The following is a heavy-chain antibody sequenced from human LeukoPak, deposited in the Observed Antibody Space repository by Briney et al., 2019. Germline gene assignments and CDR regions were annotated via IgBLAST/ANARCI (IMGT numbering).Heavy chain of an antibody. Sequence: SETLSLTCAVYGGSFSGYYWSWIRQPPGKGLEWIGEINHSGSTNYNPSLKSRVTISVDTSKNQFSLKLSSVTAADTAVYYCARVVQIQLWLRYYYYMDVWGKGTTVTVSS. D-gene: IGHD5-18*01. CDR2: INHSGST. CDR1: GGSFSGYY. V-gene: IGHV4-34*01. CDR3: ARVVQIQLWLRYYYYMDV. J-gene: IGHJ6*03.